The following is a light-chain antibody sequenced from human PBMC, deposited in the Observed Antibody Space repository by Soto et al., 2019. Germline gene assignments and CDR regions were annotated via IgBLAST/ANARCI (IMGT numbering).Light chain of an antibody. J-gene: IGKJ1*01. CDR1: QSVSSN. Sequence: EIVITQSPATLAVSKGERATLSCRASQSVSSNLAWYQQKPGQAPRLLIYGASTRATDVPARFSGSGSGTEFTLTISSLQSEDFAVYYCQQYNNLPETFGQGTKVDIK. V-gene: IGKV3-15*01. CDR3: QQYNNLPET. CDR2: GAS.